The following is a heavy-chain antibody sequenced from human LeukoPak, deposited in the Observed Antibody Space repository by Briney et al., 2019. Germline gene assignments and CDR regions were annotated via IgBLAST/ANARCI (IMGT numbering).Heavy chain of an antibody. V-gene: IGHV3-30*04. CDR1: GFTFSTYA. J-gene: IGHJ6*04. D-gene: IGHD3-10*02. CDR2: ISYDVSKT. CDR3: AELGITMIGGV. Sequence: SGRSLRLSCAASGFTFSTYAMHWVRQAPGKGLEWVAVISYDVSKTYYADSVKGRFTISRDNSKNTLYLQMNSLRAEDTAVYYCAELGITMIGGVWGKGTTVTISS.